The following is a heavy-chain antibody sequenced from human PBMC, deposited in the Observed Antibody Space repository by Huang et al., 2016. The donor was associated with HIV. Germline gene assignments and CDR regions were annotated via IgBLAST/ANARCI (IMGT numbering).Heavy chain of an antibody. Sequence: VQLVQSGAEVKKPGESLKISCKGSGYSFSSYWIAWVRQMPGKGREWMGMIFPDDSDTTYSPSCEGQVTISADKSIGTAYLQWSSLKASDTAMYYCARRFSSSSGYFDYWGQGSLVTVSS. CDR1: GYSFSSYW. D-gene: IGHD6-6*01. CDR2: IFPDDSDT. CDR3: ARRFSSSSGYFDY. V-gene: IGHV5-51*01. J-gene: IGHJ4*02.